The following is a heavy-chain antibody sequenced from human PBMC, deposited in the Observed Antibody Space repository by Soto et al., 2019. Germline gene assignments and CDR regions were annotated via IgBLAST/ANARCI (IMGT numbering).Heavy chain of an antibody. CDR1: GGTFSSYA. V-gene: IGHV1-69*13. CDR2: IIPIFGTA. CDR3: ARAPLGYCSSTSCDPYWFDP. J-gene: IGHJ5*02. Sequence: SVKVSCKASGGTFSSYAISWVRQAPGQGLEWMGGIIPIFGTANYAQKFQGRVTITADESTSTAYMELSSLRSEDTAVYYCARAPLGYCSSTSCDPYWFDPWGQGNLVNVSS. D-gene: IGHD2-2*01.